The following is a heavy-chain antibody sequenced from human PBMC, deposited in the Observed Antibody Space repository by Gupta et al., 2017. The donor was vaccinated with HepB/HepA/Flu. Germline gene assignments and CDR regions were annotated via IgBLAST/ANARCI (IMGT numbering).Heavy chain of an antibody. D-gene: IGHD6-19*01. CDR1: GGSISSSSYY. Sequence: QLQLQESGPGLVKPSETLSLTCTVSGGSISSSSYYWGWIRQPPGKGLEWIGGIYYSGSTYYNPSLKSRVTISVDTSKNQFSLKLSSVTAADTAVYYCARLSPAGIAVAGDFDYWGQGTLVTVSS. V-gene: IGHV4-39*01. CDR3: ARLSPAGIAVAGDFDY. J-gene: IGHJ4*02. CDR2: IYYSGST.